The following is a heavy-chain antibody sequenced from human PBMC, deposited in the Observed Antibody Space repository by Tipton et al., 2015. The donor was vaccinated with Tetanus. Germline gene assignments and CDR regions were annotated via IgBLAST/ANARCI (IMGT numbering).Heavy chain of an antibody. V-gene: IGHV4-30-4*01. D-gene: IGHD2/OR15-2a*01. CDR2: IYQTGTT. CDR3: ARAAGFLGLTHDF. CDR1: GASFSSGDYY. Sequence: TLSLTCTVSGASFSSGDYYWSWIRKPPGKELEWIGYIYQTGTTYYNPSLKGRVTISMDRSNTQFSLRLDSLTAADTAVYYCARAAGFLGLTHDFWGRGTLVSVSS. J-gene: IGHJ4*02.